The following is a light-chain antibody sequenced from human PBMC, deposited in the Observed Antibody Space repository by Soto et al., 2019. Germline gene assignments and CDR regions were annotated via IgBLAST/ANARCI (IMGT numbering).Light chain of an antibody. CDR2: RVS. Sequence: EVVMTQSPLSLSVTLGQPSSISCSSIEIFLHTDGNTHLNWFQQRPGQSPRRLIYRVSKRDSGVPDRFSGSGSGTDFSLTINNLQPEDVGTYYCQNYNSVPLTFGGGTRWIS. CDR1: EIFLHTDGNTH. CDR3: QNYNSVPLT. J-gene: IGKJ4*01. V-gene: IGKV2-30*02.